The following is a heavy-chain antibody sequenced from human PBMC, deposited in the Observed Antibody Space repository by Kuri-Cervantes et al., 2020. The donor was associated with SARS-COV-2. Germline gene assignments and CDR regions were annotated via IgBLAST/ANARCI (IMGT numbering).Heavy chain of an antibody. V-gene: IGHV1-2*02. Sequence: TASLSCKASGYTFTGYYMLWGRQAPGQRLEWTGWINPNSGGTNYAQKFQGRVTMTRDTSISTAYMGLSRLRSDDTAVYYCARGRRVYSSSWFLFDYWGQGTLVTVSS. J-gene: IGHJ4*02. CDR3: ARGRRVYSSSWFLFDY. D-gene: IGHD6-13*01. CDR2: INPNSGGT. CDR1: GYTFTGYY.